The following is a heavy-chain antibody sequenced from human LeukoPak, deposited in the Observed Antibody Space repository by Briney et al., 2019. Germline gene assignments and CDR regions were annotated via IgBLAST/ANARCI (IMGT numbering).Heavy chain of an antibody. Sequence: SETLSLTCAVYGGSFSGYYWSWIRQPPGKGLEWIGEISHSGSTNYNPSLKSRVTISVDTSKNQFSLKLSSVTAADTAVYYCARGSIAVAVIPFDYWGQGTLVTVSS. D-gene: IGHD6-19*01. CDR1: GGSFSGYY. J-gene: IGHJ4*02. CDR3: ARGSIAVAVIPFDY. CDR2: ISHSGST. V-gene: IGHV4-34*01.